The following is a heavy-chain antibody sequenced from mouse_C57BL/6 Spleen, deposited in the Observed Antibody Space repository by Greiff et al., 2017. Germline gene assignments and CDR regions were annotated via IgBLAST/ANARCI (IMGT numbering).Heavy chain of an antibody. V-gene: IGHV5-4*03. Sequence: DVKLVESGGGLVKPGGSLKLSCAASGFTFSSYAMSWVRQTPDKRLEWVATLSDGGSYTYYPDNVKGRFTISRDNAKDNLYLQMSHLKSEDTAMYCGARALDDGYYSFYDYGGQGTTLSVAT. CDR2: LSDGGSYT. D-gene: IGHD2-3*01. CDR1: GFTFSSYA. J-gene: IGHJ2*01. CDR3: ARALDDGYYSFYDY.